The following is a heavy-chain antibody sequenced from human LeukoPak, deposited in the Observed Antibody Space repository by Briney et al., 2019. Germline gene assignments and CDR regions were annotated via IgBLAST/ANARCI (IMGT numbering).Heavy chain of an antibody. J-gene: IGHJ4*02. D-gene: IGHD6-19*01. CDR2: IYYSGGT. V-gene: IGHV4-59*01. CDR3: ARTYREWLPYGEFDN. Sequence: PSETLSLTCTVSGGSISSYYWSWIRQPPGKGLEWIGYIYYSGGTNYNPSLKSRVTLSVDTSKNQFSLKLSSVTAADTAVYYGARTYREWLPYGEFDNWGQGTLVTVSS. CDR1: GGSISSYY.